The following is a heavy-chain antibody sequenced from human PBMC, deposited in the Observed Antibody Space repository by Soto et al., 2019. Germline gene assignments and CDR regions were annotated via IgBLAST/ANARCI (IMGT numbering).Heavy chain of an antibody. V-gene: IGHV3-9*01. CDR1: GFTFDDYA. CDR2: ISWNSGSI. D-gene: IGHD6-19*01. CDR3: AKVSSGWYGMDV. J-gene: IGHJ6*02. Sequence: ESGGGLVQPGRSLRLSCAASGFTFDDYAMHWVRQAPGKGLEWVSGISWNSGSIGYADSVKGRFTISRDNAKNSLYLQMNSLRAEDTALYYCAKVSSGWYGMDVWGQGTTVTVSS.